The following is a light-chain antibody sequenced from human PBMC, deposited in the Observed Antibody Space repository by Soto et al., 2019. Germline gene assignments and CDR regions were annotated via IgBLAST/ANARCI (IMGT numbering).Light chain of an antibody. CDR2: DAS. CDR3: QQHSDWPLT. V-gene: IGKV3-11*01. Sequence: EIVLIQSPVTLSLCPGERATLSCRASQSISSSLAWYQQNPGQAPRLLIFDASNRATGIPVRFSGSGSGTDFTLTISSLEPDDFTVYYCQQHSDWPLTFGGGTRVEI. CDR1: QSISSS. J-gene: IGKJ4*01.